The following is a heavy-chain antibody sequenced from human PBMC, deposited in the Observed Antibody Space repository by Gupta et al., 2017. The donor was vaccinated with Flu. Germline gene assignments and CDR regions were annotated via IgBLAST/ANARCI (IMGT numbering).Heavy chain of an antibody. CDR1: GFTFSDSW. J-gene: IGHJ4*02. D-gene: IGHD3-10*01. V-gene: IGHV3-7*01. Sequence: CAASGFTFSDSWMNWVRQAPGKGLEWVANINQDGTTKNYVDSLKGRFTVSRDNAKNSLYLQMDSLRAEDTAVYFCARNRGWEQFDYWGQGTLVTVSS. CDR3: ARNRGWEQFDY. CDR2: INQDGTTK.